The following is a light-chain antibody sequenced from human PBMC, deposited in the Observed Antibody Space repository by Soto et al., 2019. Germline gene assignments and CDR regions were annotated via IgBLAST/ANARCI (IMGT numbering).Light chain of an antibody. J-gene: IGLJ3*02. CDR2: KVN. Sequence: QSALTQPASVSGSPGQSTTISCTGTSSDVGHPYNYVSWYQQYPGKAPKLLIFKVNNRPSGISGRFSGSKSGNTASLTISGLQAEDEGDYYCMSFVERTSTHWVLGGGTKLTVL. CDR3: MSFVERTSTHWV. V-gene: IGLV2-14*01. CDR1: SSDVGHPYNY.